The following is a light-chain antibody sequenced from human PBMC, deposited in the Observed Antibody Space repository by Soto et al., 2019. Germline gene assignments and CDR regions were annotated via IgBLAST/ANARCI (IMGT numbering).Light chain of an antibody. CDR2: KAS. CDR1: QSISSW. CDR3: QQYNSLALT. Sequence: IQMTQSPSTLSASVGDRVTITCRASQSISSWLAWYQQKPGKAPKLLIYKASSLESGVPSRFSGSGSGTEFTLTISSLQPDDFATYYCQQYNSLALTFGGGTKVEIK. J-gene: IGKJ4*01. V-gene: IGKV1-5*03.